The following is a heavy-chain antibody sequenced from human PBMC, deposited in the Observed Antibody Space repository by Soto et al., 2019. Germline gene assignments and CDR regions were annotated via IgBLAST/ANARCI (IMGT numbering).Heavy chain of an antibody. CDR2: ISSSSSYI. J-gene: IGHJ6*02. D-gene: IGHD2-2*01. CDR3: ARDGYIVVVPADLYYYYYGMDV. V-gene: IGHV3-21*01. Sequence: PGGSLRLSCAASGFTFSSYSMNWVRQAPGKGLEWVSSISSSSSYIYYADSVKGRFTISRDNAKNSLYLQMNSLRAEDTAVYYCARDGYIVVVPADLYYYYYGMDVWGQGTTVTVSS. CDR1: GFTFSSYS.